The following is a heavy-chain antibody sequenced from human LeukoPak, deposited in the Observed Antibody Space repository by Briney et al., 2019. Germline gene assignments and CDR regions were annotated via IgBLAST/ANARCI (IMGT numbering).Heavy chain of an antibody. D-gene: IGHD6-13*01. Sequence: PGGSLRLSCAASGFTFSSYSMNWVRQAPGKGLEWVSSISSSSSYIYYADSVEGRFTISRDNAKNSLYLQMNSLRAEDTAVYYCARGGQLVPLSDYWGQGTLVTVSS. CDR2: ISSSSSYI. J-gene: IGHJ4*02. CDR1: GFTFSSYS. CDR3: ARGGQLVPLSDY. V-gene: IGHV3-21*01.